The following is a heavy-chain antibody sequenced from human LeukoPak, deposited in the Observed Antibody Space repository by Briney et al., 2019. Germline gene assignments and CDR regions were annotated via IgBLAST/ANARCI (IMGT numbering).Heavy chain of an antibody. CDR2: ISSSSSYI. D-gene: IGHD5-18*01. V-gene: IGHV3-21*01. Sequence: GGSLRLSCAASGFTFSSYSMNWVRQAPGKGLEWVSSISSSSSYIYYADSVKGRFNISSDNAKNSLYLQMNSLRAEDTAVYYCARPVGYSYGTDAFDIWGQGTMVTVSS. CDR3: ARPVGYSYGTDAFDI. J-gene: IGHJ3*02. CDR1: GFTFSSYS.